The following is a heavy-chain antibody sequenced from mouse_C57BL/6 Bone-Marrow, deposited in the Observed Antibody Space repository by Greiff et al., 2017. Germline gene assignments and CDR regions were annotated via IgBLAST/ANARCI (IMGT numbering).Heavy chain of an antibody. V-gene: IGHV1-85*01. CDR3: ARRIFFYARDY. Sequence: QVQLQQSGPELVKPGASVKLSCKASGYTFTSYDINWVKQRPGQGLEWIGWIYPRDGRTKYNEKFKGKATLTVDTSSSTAFMGLHSLTSEDSAVYFCARRIFFYARDYGGQGTSVTVSS. CDR1: GYTFTSYD. J-gene: IGHJ4*01. CDR2: IYPRDGRT.